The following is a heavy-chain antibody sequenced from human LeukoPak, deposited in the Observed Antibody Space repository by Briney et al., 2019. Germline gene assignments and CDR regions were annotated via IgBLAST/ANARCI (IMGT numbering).Heavy chain of an antibody. CDR1: GFTFSSYE. CDR2: ISSSGSTI. CDR3: ARDLGSGYDPNWFDP. D-gene: IGHD5-12*01. Sequence: GGSLRLSCAASGFTFSSYEMNWVRQAAGKGLEWVSYISSSGSTIYYADSVKGRFTISRDNAKSSLYLQMNSLRAEDTAVYYCARDLGSGYDPNWFDPWGQGTLVTVSS. J-gene: IGHJ5*02. V-gene: IGHV3-48*03.